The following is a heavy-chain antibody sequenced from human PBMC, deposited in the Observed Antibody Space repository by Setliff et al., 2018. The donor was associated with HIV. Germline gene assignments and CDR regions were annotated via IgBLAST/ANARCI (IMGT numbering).Heavy chain of an antibody. CDR3: ARGEACGGGCHYAFEL. V-gene: IGHV4-38-2*01. Sequence: SETLSLTCAVSGYSIRSGYYWGWIRQSPGKGLEWIGTMFRTGTSYYNPSLTSRVTISQDTSKNQFSLELTSVTAADTAVYYCARGEACGGGCHYAFELWGRGTMVTVSS. J-gene: IGHJ3*01. CDR2: MFRTGTS. CDR1: GYSIRSGYY. D-gene: IGHD2-21*02.